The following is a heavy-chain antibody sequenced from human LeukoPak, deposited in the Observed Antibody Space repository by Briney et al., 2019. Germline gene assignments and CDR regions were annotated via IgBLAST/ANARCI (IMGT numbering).Heavy chain of an antibody. Sequence: SETLSLTCSVSGDSISTSSYYWGWFRQPPGKGLEWIGSIYYSGSTYFNPSLRSRLTISADTSKDQFSLKLSSVTAADTAVYYCAKAISSGWTSFDYWGEGTLVTVSS. CDR3: AKAISSGWTSFDY. CDR1: GDSISTSSYY. D-gene: IGHD6-19*01. CDR2: IYYSGST. J-gene: IGHJ4*02. V-gene: IGHV4-39*02.